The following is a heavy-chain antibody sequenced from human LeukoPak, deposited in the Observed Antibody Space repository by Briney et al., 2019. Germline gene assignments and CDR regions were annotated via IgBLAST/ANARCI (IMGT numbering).Heavy chain of an antibody. CDR3: ARGKEYRPVSGY. J-gene: IGHJ4*02. CDR1: GFTFSSYW. V-gene: IGHV3-74*01. CDR2: INSDGSST. D-gene: IGHD1-14*01. Sequence: PGGSLRLSCAASGFTFSSYWVHWVRQAPGKGLVWVSRINSDGSSTSYADSVKGRFTISRDNAKNTPYLQMNSLRAEDTAVYYCARGKEYRPVSGYWGQGTLVTVSS.